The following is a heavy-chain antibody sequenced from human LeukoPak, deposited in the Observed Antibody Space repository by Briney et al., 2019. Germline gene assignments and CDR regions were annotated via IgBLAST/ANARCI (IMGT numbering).Heavy chain of an antibody. CDR2: IYYSGST. J-gene: IGHJ5*02. V-gene: IGHV4-59*01. Sequence: SETLSLTCTVSGGSISSYYWSWIRQPPGKGLEWIGYIYYSGSTNYNPSLKSRVTISVDTSKNQFSLKLSSVTAADTAVYYCARVAPIAAGVYNWFDPWGQGTLVTVSS. D-gene: IGHD6-13*01. CDR3: ARVAPIAAGVYNWFDP. CDR1: GGSISSYY.